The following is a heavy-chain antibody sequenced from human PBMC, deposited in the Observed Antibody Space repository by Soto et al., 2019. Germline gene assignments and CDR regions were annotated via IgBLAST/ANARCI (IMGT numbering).Heavy chain of an antibody. J-gene: IGHJ4*02. V-gene: IGHV3-23*01. Sequence: GGSLRLSCVVSVFPFGANAMSWVRQAPGKGLEWVSGLSNTGRRTYYADSVKGRFTISRDNSENTVYLQMNSLRVEDTAVYYCATEMGASRGPFDNWGQGXLVTVYS. CDR1: VFPFGANA. CDR3: ATEMGASRGPFDN. D-gene: IGHD3-10*01. CDR2: LSNTGRRT.